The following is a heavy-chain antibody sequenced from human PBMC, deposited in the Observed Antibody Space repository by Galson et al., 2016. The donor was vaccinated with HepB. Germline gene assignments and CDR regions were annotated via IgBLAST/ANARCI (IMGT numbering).Heavy chain of an antibody. CDR3: ARAGGLNENFYFDY. CDR1: GDSVSSNSGA. J-gene: IGHJ4*02. Sequence: CAISGDSVSSNSGAWNWIRQSPSRGLEWLGRTYYRSKYYNDYAVSVKSRITINPDTSKSQFSLQLNSVTPEDTAVYYCARAGGLNENFYFDYWGQGTLVTVSS. CDR2: TYYRSKYYN. D-gene: IGHD1-1*01. V-gene: IGHV6-1*01.